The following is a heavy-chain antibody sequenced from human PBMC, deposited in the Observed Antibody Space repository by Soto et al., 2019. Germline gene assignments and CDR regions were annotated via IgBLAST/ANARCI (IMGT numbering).Heavy chain of an antibody. V-gene: IGHV4-34*01. CDR3: ARGDWVFGY. J-gene: IGHJ4*02. CDR2: INHSGST. Sequence: QVQLQQWGAGLLKPSETLSLTCAAYGGSFSGYYWSWIRQPPGKGLEWIGEINHSGSTNYNPSLKSRVTISVDTSKHPVSLKLSTVTAADTAVYYCARGDWVFGYWGQGSLVTVSS. D-gene: IGHD3-9*01. CDR1: GGSFSGYY.